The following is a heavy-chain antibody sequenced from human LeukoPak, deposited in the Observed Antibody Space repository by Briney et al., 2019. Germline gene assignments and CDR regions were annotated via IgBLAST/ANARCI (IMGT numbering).Heavy chain of an antibody. CDR3: ARLGNAPLDY. V-gene: IGHV4-30-4*08. D-gene: IGHD3-16*01. J-gene: IGHJ4*02. CDR1: SGSISSGDYY. Sequence: SQTLSLTCTVSSGSISSGDYYWSWIRQPPWKGLEWIGYISYTGTTYYNPSLKSRVTISEDTSKNLFSLKLNSVTAADTAVYYCARLGNAPLDYWGQGTLVTVAS. CDR2: ISYTGTT.